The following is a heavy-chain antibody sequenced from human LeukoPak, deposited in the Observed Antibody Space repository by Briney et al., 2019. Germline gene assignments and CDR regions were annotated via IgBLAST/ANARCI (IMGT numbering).Heavy chain of an antibody. CDR2: IIPIFGTA. Sequence: SVKVSCKASGGTFSSYAISWVRQAPGQGLEWMGGIIPIFGTANYAQKFQGRVMITADESTSTAYMELSSLRSEDTAVYYCARAQLERHTYYYYMDVWGKGTTVTVSS. CDR1: GGTFSSYA. CDR3: ARAQLERHTYYYYMDV. J-gene: IGHJ6*03. D-gene: IGHD1-1*01. V-gene: IGHV1-69*01.